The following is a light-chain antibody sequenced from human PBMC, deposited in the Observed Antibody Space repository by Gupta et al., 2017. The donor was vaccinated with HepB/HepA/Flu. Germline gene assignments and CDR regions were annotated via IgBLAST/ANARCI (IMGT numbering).Light chain of an antibody. V-gene: IGLV1-40*01. Sequence: QSVLTQPPSVSGAPGQRVTLSCTGSSSNIGAGYDVHWYQQLPGTAPKLLIYTNHNRPSGVPDRFSGSKSGTSASLAITGLQADDEADYYCQSFDSSLSGSVVFGGGTRLTVL. CDR2: TNH. CDR3: QSFDSSLSGSVV. J-gene: IGLJ2*01. CDR1: SSNIGAGYD.